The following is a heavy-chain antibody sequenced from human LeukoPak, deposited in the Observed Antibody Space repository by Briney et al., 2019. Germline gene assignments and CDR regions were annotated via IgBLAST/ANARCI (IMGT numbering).Heavy chain of an antibody. CDR2: ISWNSGSI. D-gene: IGHD3-22*01. CDR1: GFTFDDYA. J-gene: IGHJ4*02. CDR3: AKDASSGYKFLYYFDY. Sequence: GGSLRLSCAASGFTFDDYAMHWVRQAPGKGLEWVSGISWNSGSIGYADSVKGRFTISRVNAKNSLYLQMNSLRAEDTALYYCAKDASSGYKFLYYFDYWGQGTLVTVSS. V-gene: IGHV3-9*01.